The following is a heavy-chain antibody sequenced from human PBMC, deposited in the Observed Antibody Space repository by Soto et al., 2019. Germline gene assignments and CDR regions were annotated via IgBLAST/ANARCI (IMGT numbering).Heavy chain of an antibody. CDR3: ARPSEDSSRANWFDP. J-gene: IGHJ5*02. V-gene: IGHV3-30-3*01. CDR2: ISYDGSNK. Sequence: ESGGGVVQPGRSLRLSCAASGFTFSSYAMHWVRQAPGKGLEWVAVISYDGSNKYYADSVKGRFTISRDNSKNTLYLQMNSLRAEDTAVYYCARPSEDSSRANWFDPWGQGTLVTVSS. CDR1: GFTFSSYA. D-gene: IGHD6-13*01.